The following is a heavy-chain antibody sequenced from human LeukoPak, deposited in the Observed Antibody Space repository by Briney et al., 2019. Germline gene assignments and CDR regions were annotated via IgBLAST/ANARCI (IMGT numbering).Heavy chain of an antibody. CDR3: ARFGVDYDMGV. CDR2: IHYSGRP. J-gene: IGHJ6*02. D-gene: IGHD3-16*01. Sequence: SETLSLTCTVSGGSISGHYWTWIRQPPGKGLEWIGQIHYSGRPAYNPSLKSRVTISVDTSKNQLSLKVTSVTGADTAVYYCARFGVDYDMGVWGQGTTVTVSS. CDR1: GGSISGHY. V-gene: IGHV4-59*11.